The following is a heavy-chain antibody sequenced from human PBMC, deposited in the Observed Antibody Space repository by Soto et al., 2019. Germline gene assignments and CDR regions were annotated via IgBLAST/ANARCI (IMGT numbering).Heavy chain of an antibody. CDR2: IFPSDSNT. J-gene: IGHJ6*02. CDR3: ARSGVDYSYGADV. Sequence: GESLKISCNVSGYRFTHFWIGCARQMPGKGLEWMGIIFPSDSNTRYSPSFEGQVTISVDKSISTAYLQWSSLKASDTAIYYCARSGVDYSYGADVWGLGTTVTVSS. CDR1: GYRFTHFW. D-gene: IGHD1-26*01. V-gene: IGHV5-51*01.